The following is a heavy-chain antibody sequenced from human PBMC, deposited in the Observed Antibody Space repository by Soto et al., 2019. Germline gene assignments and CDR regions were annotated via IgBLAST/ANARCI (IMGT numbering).Heavy chain of an antibody. Sequence: ASVKVSCKASGGTFSSYAISWVRQAPGQGLEWMGGIIPIFGTANYAQKFQGRVTITADESTSTAYMELSSLRSEDTAVYYCARHDSYSSGWSPPVDYWGQGTLVTVSS. CDR2: IIPIFGTA. J-gene: IGHJ4*02. CDR1: GGTFSSYA. CDR3: ARHDSYSSGWSPPVDY. V-gene: IGHV1-69*13. D-gene: IGHD6-19*01.